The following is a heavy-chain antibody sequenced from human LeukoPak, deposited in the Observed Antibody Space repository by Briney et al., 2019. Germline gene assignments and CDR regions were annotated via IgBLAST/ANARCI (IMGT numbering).Heavy chain of an antibody. D-gene: IGHD6-13*01. CDR3: ASPGIAAAGNYFDY. CDR1: GGTFSSYA. V-gene: IGHV1-69*04. CDR2: IIPIFGIA. Sequence: GASVKVSCKASGGTFSSYAISWVRQAPRQGLEWMGRIIPIFGIANYAQKFQGRVTITADKSTSTAYMELSSLRSEDTAVYYCASPGIAAAGNYFDYWGQGTLVTVSS. J-gene: IGHJ4*02.